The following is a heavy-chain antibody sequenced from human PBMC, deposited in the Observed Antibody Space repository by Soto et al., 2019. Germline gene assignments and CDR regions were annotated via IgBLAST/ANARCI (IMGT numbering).Heavy chain of an antibody. CDR1: GFTFSSYA. D-gene: IGHD3-10*01. V-gene: IGHV3-23*01. CDR3: AKDQLYRYGSGSWKGYMDV. J-gene: IGHJ6*03. CDR2: ISGSGGST. Sequence: EVQLLESGGGLVQPGGSLRLSCAASGFTFSSYAMSWVRQAPGKGLEWVSAISGSGGSTYYADSVKGRFTISRDNSKNTLYLQMNSLRAEDTAVYYCAKDQLYRYGSGSWKGYMDVWGKGTTVTVSS.